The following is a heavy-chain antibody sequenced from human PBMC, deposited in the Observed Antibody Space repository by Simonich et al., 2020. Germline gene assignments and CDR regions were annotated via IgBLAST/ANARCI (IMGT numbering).Heavy chain of an antibody. V-gene: IGHV4-59*08. D-gene: IGHD5-12*01. CDR2: IYYSGGT. CDR3: ARHDRWLQFYFDY. Sequence: QVQLQESGPGLVKPSETLSLTCTVSGGSISSYYWSWIRQPPGKGLEWIGYIYYSGGTNSNPSLTSRVTISVDTSKNQFSLKLSSVTAADTAVYYCARHDRWLQFYFDYWGQGTLVTVSS. J-gene: IGHJ4*02. CDR1: GGSISSYY.